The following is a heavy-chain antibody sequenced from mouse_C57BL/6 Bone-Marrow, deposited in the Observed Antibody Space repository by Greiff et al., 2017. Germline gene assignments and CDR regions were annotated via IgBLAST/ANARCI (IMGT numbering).Heavy chain of an antibody. J-gene: IGHJ4*01. D-gene: IGHD4-1*01. CDR2: IYTGSGST. V-gene: IGHV1-55*01. Sequence: QVQLQQPGAGLVKPGASVTMSCTASGYTFTSYWINWVKQMPGQGLEWIGDIYTGSGSTNYTEKFKSRATMTVDTSTSTAYMQISSLTAEDTAVYYCASNWGSMDYWGQGTSVTVSS. CDR1: GYTFTSYW. CDR3: ASNWGSMDY.